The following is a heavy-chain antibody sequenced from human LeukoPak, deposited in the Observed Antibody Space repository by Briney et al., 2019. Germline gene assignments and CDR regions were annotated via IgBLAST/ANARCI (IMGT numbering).Heavy chain of an antibody. Sequence: GRSLRLSCAASGFTFDDYAMHWVRQAPGKGLEWVSGISWNSGSIGYADSVKGRFTISRDNAKNSLYLQMNSLRAEDTAVYYCARETGGIDYWGQGTLVTVSS. CDR1: GFTFDDYA. J-gene: IGHJ4*02. CDR3: ARETGGIDY. V-gene: IGHV3-9*01. CDR2: ISWNSGSI. D-gene: IGHD1-1*01.